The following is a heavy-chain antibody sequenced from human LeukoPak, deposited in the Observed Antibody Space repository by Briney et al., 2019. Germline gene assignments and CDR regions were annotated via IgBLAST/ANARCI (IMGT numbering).Heavy chain of an antibody. CDR1: GFTFSSFA. Sequence: GGSLRLSCAASGFTFSSFAMSWVRQPPGKGLEWVSAISGSGGNTYYADSVKGRFTISRDNSKNTLYLQMNSLRAEDTAVYYCAKKTTVTPGPDAFDFWGQGTMVTVSS. V-gene: IGHV3-23*01. CDR3: AKKTTVTPGPDAFDF. J-gene: IGHJ3*01. D-gene: IGHD4-17*01. CDR2: ISGSGGNT.